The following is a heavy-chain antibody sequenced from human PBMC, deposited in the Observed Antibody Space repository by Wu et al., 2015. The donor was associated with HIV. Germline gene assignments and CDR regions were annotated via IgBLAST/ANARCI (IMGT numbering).Heavy chain of an antibody. CDR1: GYTFTGYY. CDR3: ARDRSVTMIVVSFAFDI. D-gene: IGHD3-22*01. J-gene: IGHJ3*02. Sequence: QVQLVQSGAEVKKPGASVKVSCKASGYTFTGYYMHWVRQAPGQGLEWMGWINPNSGGTNYAQKFQGRVTMTRDTSISTAYMELSRLRSDDTAVYYCARDRSVTMIVVSFAFDIWGQGTMVTVSS. V-gene: IGHV1-2*02. CDR2: INPNSGGT.